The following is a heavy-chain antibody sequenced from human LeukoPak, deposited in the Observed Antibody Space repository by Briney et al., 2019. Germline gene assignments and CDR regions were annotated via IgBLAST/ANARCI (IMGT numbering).Heavy chain of an antibody. V-gene: IGHV4-59*01. Sequence: ASETLSLTCTVSGGSISGYYWSWIRQPPGKGLEWIGYIYYSGSTNYNPSLKSRVTISVDTSKNQFPLKLSSVTAADTALYYCARSHSSTSWFFDSWGQGTLVTVSS. CDR2: IYYSGST. CDR1: GGSISGYY. CDR3: ARSHSSTSWFFDS. J-gene: IGHJ4*02. D-gene: IGHD6-6*01.